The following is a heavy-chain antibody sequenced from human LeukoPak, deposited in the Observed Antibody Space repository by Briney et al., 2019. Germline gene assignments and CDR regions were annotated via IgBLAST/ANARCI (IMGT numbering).Heavy chain of an antibody. CDR2: ISAYNGNT. D-gene: IGHD5-18*01. CDR1: GYTFTSYG. CDR3: ARDRGYSYGLYFDY. V-gene: IGHV1-18*04. Sequence: ASVNVSCKASGYTFTSYGISGVRQAPGQGLEWMGWISAYNGNTNYAQKLQGRVTMTTDTSTSTAYMELRSLRSDDTAVYYCARDRGYSYGLYFDYWGQGTLGTVSS. J-gene: IGHJ4*02.